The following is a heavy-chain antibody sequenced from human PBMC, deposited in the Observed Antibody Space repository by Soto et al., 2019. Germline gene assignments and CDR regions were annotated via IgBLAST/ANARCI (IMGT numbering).Heavy chain of an antibody. D-gene: IGHD6-13*01. J-gene: IGHJ6*02. CDR2: ISYDGSNK. V-gene: IGHV3-30-3*01. Sequence: GGSLRLSCAASGFTFSSYAMHWVRQAPGKGLEWVAVISYDGSNKYYADSVEGRFTISRDNSKNTLYLQMNSLRAEDTAVYYCTTDLIAADYYGMDVWGQGTTVTVSS. CDR3: TTDLIAADYYGMDV. CDR1: GFTFSSYA.